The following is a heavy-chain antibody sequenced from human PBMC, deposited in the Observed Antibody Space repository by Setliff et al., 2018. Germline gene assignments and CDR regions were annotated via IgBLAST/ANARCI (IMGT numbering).Heavy chain of an antibody. D-gene: IGHD4-17*01. J-gene: IGHJ4*02. CDR2: ISSSGSTI. CDR3: SRDLQGSGDYVVDY. V-gene: IGHV3-48*03. Sequence: GGSLRLSCAASGFTFSTYEMNWVRQAPGKGLEWVSYISSSGSTIYYADSVKGRFTISRDNAKNSLYLQMNSLRVEDTAVYYCSRDLQGSGDYVVDYWGQGTLVTVSS. CDR1: GFTFSTYE.